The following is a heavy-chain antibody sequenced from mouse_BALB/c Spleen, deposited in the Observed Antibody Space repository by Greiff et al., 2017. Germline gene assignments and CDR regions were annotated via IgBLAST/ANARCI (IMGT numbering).Heavy chain of an antibody. CDR1: GYTFTSYT. J-gene: IGHJ2*01. CDR2: INPSSGYT. D-gene: IGHD3-3*01. Sequence: QVQLKESAAELARPGASVKMSCKASGYTFTSYTMHWVKQRPGQGLEWIGYINPSSGYTEYNQKFKDKTTLTADKSSSTAYMQLSSLTYEDSAVYYCARRGSGTGDNRGQGTTLTVSS. V-gene: IGHV1-4*02. CDR3: ARRGSGTGDN.